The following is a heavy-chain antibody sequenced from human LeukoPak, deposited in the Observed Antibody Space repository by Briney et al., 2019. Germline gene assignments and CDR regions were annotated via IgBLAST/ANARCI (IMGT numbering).Heavy chain of an antibody. J-gene: IGHJ4*02. CDR2: IYPDESNI. V-gene: IGHV5-51*01. Sequence: GESLKISCKGSGYSFPTYWIAWVRQVPGKGLEWMGIIYPDESNIRHSPSFQGQVTISADKSISTAYLQWSSLKASDTAMYYCARPPSRGYSSSFEYWGQGTLVTVSS. D-gene: IGHD2-2*03. CDR3: ARPPSRGYSSSFEY. CDR1: GYSFPTYW.